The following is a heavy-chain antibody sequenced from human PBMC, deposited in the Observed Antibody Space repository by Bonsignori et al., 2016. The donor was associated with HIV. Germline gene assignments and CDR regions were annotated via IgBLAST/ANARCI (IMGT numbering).Heavy chain of an antibody. CDR2: INPSGGST. CDR3: AKPLFSWSSGYNDAFDI. D-gene: IGHD3-22*01. J-gene: IGHJ3*02. V-gene: IGHV1-46*01. Sequence: WVRQAPGQGLEWMGIINPSGGSTSYAQKFQGRVTMTRDTSTSTVYMELSSLRSEDTAVYYCAKPLFSWSSGYNDAFDIWGQGTMVTVSS.